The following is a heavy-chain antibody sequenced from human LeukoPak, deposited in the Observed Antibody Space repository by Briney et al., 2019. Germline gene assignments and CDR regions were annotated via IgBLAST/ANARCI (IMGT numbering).Heavy chain of an antibody. D-gene: IGHD2-15*01. CDR1: GYTFTSYD. J-gene: IGHJ4*02. Sequence: ASVKVSCKASGYTFTSYDINWVRQATGQGLEWMGWMNPNSGNTGYAQKFQGSVTMTRNTSISTAYMELSSLRSEDTAVYYCARLARKTQRVVNVSDYWGQGTLVTVSS. CDR2: MNPNSGNT. CDR3: ARLARKTQRVVNVSDY. V-gene: IGHV1-8*01.